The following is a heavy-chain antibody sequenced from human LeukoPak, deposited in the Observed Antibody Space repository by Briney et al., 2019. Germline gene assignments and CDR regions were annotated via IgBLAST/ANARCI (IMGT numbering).Heavy chain of an antibody. D-gene: IGHD3-10*01. V-gene: IGHV3-30*04. CDR1: GFTFSGYP. Sequence: GGSLRLSCAASGFTFSGYPIHWVRQAPGKGLEWGAVISDDGNHKYYAGSVKGRFIISRDNSKNTVYLQMNSLREEDTAIYYCARDMKRFAYGYCDSWGQGTLVTVSS. J-gene: IGHJ4*02. CDR3: ARDMKRFAYGYCDS. CDR2: ISDDGNHK.